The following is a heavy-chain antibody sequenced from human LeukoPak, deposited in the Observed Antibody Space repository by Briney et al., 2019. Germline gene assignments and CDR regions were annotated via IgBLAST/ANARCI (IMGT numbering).Heavy chain of an antibody. CDR1: GFRFSNYW. J-gene: IGHJ4*02. CDR3: ARDMETGGRAFDS. V-gene: IGHV3-74*01. D-gene: IGHD2-8*02. CDR2: IRTDGGST. Sequence: GGSLRLSCAASGFRFSNYWIHWVRQAPAKGLVWVSRIRTDGGSTAYADFVKGRFTISRDNAKNTVYLQMNSLRADDTAAYYCARDMETGGRAFDSWGQGTLVTVSS.